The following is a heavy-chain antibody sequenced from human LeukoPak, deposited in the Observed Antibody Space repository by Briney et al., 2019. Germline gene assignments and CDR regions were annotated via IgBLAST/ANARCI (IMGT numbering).Heavy chain of an antibody. D-gene: IGHD2-21*02. CDR2: IKQDGSEK. J-gene: IGHJ4*02. Sequence: GGSLRLSCAASGFTFSSYWMSWVRQAPGKGLEWVANIKQDGSEKYYVDSVKGRFTISRDNSKNTLYLQMNSLRAEDTAVYYCAKQYCGGDCYHFDYWGQGTLVTVSS. V-gene: IGHV3-7*01. CDR3: AKQYCGGDCYHFDY. CDR1: GFTFSSYW.